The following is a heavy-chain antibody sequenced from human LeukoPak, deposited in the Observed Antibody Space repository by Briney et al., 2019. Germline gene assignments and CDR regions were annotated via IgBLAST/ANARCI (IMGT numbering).Heavy chain of an antibody. D-gene: IGHD3-3*01. CDR2: ISSSSSTV. CDR3: ARDPYYDFWSGPNREDY. V-gene: IGHV3-48*01. CDR1: GFTFSSYG. Sequence: GGXXXLSCAASGFTFSSYGMHWVRQAPGXGLEXVSYISSSSSTVYYADSVKGRFTISRDDAKNSLYLQMNSLRAEDTAVYYCARDPYYDFWSGPNREDYWGQGTLVTVSS. J-gene: IGHJ4*02.